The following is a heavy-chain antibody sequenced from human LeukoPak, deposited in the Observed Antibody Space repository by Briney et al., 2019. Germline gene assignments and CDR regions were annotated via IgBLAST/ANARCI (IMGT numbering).Heavy chain of an antibody. Sequence: SETLSLTCSVSGGSITNYHWSWIRQPPGRGLEWLGYIYYTGSTKYNPSLKSRVTISVDTSKNYFSLKLSSVTAADTAVYYCARVVDYGYSDYWGQGTLVTVSS. CDR2: IYYTGST. CDR1: GGSITNYH. J-gene: IGHJ4*02. D-gene: IGHD4/OR15-4a*01. V-gene: IGHV4-59*01. CDR3: ARVVDYGYSDY.